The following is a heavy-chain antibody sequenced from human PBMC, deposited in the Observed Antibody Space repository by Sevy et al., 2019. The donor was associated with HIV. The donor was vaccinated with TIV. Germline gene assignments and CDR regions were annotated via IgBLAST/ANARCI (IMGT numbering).Heavy chain of an antibody. D-gene: IGHD3-3*01. CDR3: AKGTRSRSITIFGVVTLFDY. CDR2: ISGSGGSA. CDR1: GFTFSSYA. Sequence: GGFLRLSCAASGFTFSSYAMSWVRQAPGKGLEWVSAISGSGGSAYYADSVKGRFTISRDNSKNTLYLQMNSLRAEDTAVYYCAKGTRSRSITIFGVVTLFDYWGQGTLVTVSS. J-gene: IGHJ4*02. V-gene: IGHV3-23*01.